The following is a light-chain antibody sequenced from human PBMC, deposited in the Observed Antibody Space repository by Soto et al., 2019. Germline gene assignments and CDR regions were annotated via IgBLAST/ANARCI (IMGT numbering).Light chain of an antibody. J-gene: IGLJ1*01. CDR3: ASYAGTRLFV. CDR2: EVS. Sequence: QSVLTQPASVSGSPGQSITISCTGTSSDVGGYNYVSWYQHHPGNAPKLIIYEVSNRPSGVSNRFSGSKSGSTASLTVSGLQADDEADYYCASYAGTRLFVFGSGTKVTVL. V-gene: IGLV2-14*01. CDR1: SSDVGGYNY.